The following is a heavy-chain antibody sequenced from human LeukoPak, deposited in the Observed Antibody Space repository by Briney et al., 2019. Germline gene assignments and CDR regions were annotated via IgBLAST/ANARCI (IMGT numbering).Heavy chain of an antibody. CDR1: GFTFRSYD. J-gene: IGHJ4*02. V-gene: IGHV3-48*03. CDR2: IGSRGSAT. D-gene: IGHD6-6*01. Sequence: GGSLRLSCAASGFTFRSYDMNWVRQAPGKGLECISYIGSRGSATYYADSVKGRFTISRDNAKNSLYLQMNSLRAEDTALYYCAKDMRQLVRGYFDYWGQGTLVTVSS. CDR3: AKDMRQLVRGYFDY.